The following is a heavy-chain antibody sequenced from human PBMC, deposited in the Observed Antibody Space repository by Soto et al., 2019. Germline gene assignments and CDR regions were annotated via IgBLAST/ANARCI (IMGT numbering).Heavy chain of an antibody. V-gene: IGHV3-23*01. CDR2: ISGSGGST. Sequence: GGSLRLSCAASGFTFSSYAMSWVRQAPGKGLEWVSAISGSGGSTYYADSAKGRFTISRDNSKNTLYLQMNSLRAEDTAVYYCAKGPHKPRGSSWYYFDYWGQRTLVTVSS. J-gene: IGHJ4*02. CDR1: GFTFSSYA. CDR3: AKGPHKPRGSSWYYFDY. D-gene: IGHD6-13*01.